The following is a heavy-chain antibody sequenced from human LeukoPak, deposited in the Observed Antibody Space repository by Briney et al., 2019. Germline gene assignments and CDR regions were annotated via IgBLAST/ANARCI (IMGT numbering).Heavy chain of an antibody. J-gene: IGHJ6*02. Sequence: PSETLSLTCTVSGGSISSYYWSWIRQPPGKGLEWIGYIYYSGSTNYNPSLKSRATISVDTSKNQFSLKLSSVTAADTAVYYCARAYYYGPGDYYYGMDVWGQGTTVTVSS. CDR3: ARAYYYGPGDYYYGMDV. CDR2: IYYSGST. D-gene: IGHD3-10*01. V-gene: IGHV4-59*01. CDR1: GGSISSYY.